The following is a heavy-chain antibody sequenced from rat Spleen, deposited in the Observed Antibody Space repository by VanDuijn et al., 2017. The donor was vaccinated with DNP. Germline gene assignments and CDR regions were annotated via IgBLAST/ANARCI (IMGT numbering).Heavy chain of an antibody. CDR2: INSAGIT. V-gene: IGHV3-3*01. J-gene: IGHJ2*01. Sequence: EVQLQESGPGLVKPSQSLSLTCSVTGYSITSNYWGWIRKFPGAKLEWMGYINSAGITNYNPSLKSRISITRDTSRNQFFLQVNSVSPEDTATYYCARSDVYYGFDYWGQGVMVTVSS. D-gene: IGHD1-6*01. CDR3: ARSDVYYGFDY. CDR1: GYSITSNY.